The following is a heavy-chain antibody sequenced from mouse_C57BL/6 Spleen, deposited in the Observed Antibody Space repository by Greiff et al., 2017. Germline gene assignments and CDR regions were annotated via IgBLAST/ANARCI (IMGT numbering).Heavy chain of an antibody. V-gene: IGHV1-69*01. CDR1: GYTFTSYW. J-gene: IGHJ4*01. D-gene: IGHD1-1*02. Sequence: QVQLQQPGAELVMPGASVKLSCKASGYTFTSYWMHWVKQRPGQGLEWIGEIDPSDSYTNYNQKFKGKSTLTVDKSSSTAYMQLSSLTSEDSAVYYCARVGGLYAMDYWGQGTSVTVSS. CDR2: IDPSDSYT. CDR3: ARVGGLYAMDY.